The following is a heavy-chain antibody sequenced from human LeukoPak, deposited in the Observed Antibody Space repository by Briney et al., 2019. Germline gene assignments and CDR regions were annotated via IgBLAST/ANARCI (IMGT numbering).Heavy chain of an antibody. V-gene: IGHV4-39*07. D-gene: IGHD5-24*01. Sequence: PSETLSLTCTVSGGSISSSSYYWGWIRQPPGKGLEWIGSIYYSGSTYYNPSLKSRVTISVDTSKNQFSLKLSSVTAADTAVYYCARKSRWLPLDYWGQGTLVTVSS. CDR3: ARKSRWLPLDY. J-gene: IGHJ4*02. CDR2: IYYSGST. CDR1: GGSISSSSYY.